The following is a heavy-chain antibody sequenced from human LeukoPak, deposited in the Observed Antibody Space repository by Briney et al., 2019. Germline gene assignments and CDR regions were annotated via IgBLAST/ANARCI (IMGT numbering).Heavy chain of an antibody. CDR2: IYTSGTI. CDR3: ARGGGVGYYYYYMDV. J-gene: IGHJ6*03. D-gene: IGHD3-3*01. V-gene: IGHV4-4*07. CDR1: GGSISSYY. Sequence: KASETLSLTCTVSGGSISSYYWSWIRQPAGTALEWIGRIYTSGTITYNPSLKSRVTISVDTSKNQFSLKLSSVTAADTAVYYCARGGGVGYYYYYMDVWGKGTTVTVSS.